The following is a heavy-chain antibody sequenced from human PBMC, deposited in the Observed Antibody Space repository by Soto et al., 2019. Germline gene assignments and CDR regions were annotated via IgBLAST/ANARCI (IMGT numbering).Heavy chain of an antibody. V-gene: IGHV1-3*01. J-gene: IGHJ4*02. CDR3: ASHRHPGGPIAY. CDR2: LNADNGNT. Sequence: ASVKVSCKASGYTFATYPMHWVRQAPGQRLEWMGWLNADNGNTKYSQTLQGRVTITRDTSASTAYVELSSLRSEDTAVYYCASHRHPGGPIAYWGQGTLVTVSS. CDR1: GYTFATYP.